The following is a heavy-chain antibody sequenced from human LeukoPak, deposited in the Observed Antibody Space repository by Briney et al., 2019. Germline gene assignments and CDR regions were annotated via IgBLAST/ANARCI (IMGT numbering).Heavy chain of an antibody. J-gene: IGHJ4*02. CDR1: GLSVSSGSSY. D-gene: IGHD2-15*01. CDR2: IYTSGTT. V-gene: IGHV4-61*02. Sequence: SETLFLTCTVSGLSVSSGSSYSRWIRQPAGKGLECIGRIYTSGTTDYNPSLKGQVTISLDTSKNQVSLRLTSVTAADTAVYYCARVYCTGGNCYHFDYWGQGTLVTVSS. CDR3: ARVYCTGGNCYHFDY.